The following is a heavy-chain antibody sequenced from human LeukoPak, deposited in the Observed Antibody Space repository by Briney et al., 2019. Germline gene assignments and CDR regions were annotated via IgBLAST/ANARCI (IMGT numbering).Heavy chain of an antibody. Sequence: TGGSLRLSCAASGFTFSSYEMNWVRQAPRKGLEWVSYISSSGSTIYYADSVKGRFTISRDNAKNSLYLQMNSLRAEDTAVYYCARVEQWLPTGDYWGQGTLVTVSS. CDR3: ARVEQWLPTGDY. D-gene: IGHD6-19*01. CDR1: GFTFSSYE. CDR2: ISSSGSTI. J-gene: IGHJ4*02. V-gene: IGHV3-48*03.